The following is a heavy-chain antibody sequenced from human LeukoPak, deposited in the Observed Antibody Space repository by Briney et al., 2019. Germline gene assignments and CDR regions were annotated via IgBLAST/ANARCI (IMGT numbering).Heavy chain of an antibody. V-gene: IGHV4-4*07. CDR1: GDSISSAY. Sequence: SETLSPTCTVSGDSISSAYWGWIRQSAGKGLEYIGRLYVNGSPNSNPSLKSRVTMSLDTSKNQFSLKMTSVTAADSAIYFCARMPVPIHDAFDIWGQGTAVMVSS. CDR2: LYVNGSP. D-gene: IGHD2-2*01. CDR3: ARMPVPIHDAFDI. J-gene: IGHJ3*02.